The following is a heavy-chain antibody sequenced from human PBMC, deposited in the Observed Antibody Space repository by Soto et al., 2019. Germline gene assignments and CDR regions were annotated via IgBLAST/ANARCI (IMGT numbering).Heavy chain of an antibody. J-gene: IGHJ5*02. CDR2: IYWDDDK. V-gene: IGHV2-5*02. D-gene: IGHD2-15*01. CDR1: GFSLSTSGVG. Sequence: QITLKESGPTLVKPTQTLTLTCTFSGFSLSTSGVGVGWIRQPPGKALEWLALIYWDDDKRYSPSLNSRLTTTKPTSKNQVVLTTTNMDPVDTATYYCEHRPYCSGGSCYEDWFDPWGQGTLVTVSS. CDR3: EHRPYCSGGSCYEDWFDP.